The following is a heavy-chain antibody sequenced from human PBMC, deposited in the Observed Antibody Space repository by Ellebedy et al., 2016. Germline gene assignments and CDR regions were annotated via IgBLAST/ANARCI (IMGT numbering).Heavy chain of an antibody. D-gene: IGHD3-10*01. Sequence: GGSLRLSCTASGFTFGDYAMSWFRQAPGKGLEWVSSISSSSSYIYYADSVKGRFTISRDNSRNTVYLQMNSLRAEDTAMYYCATLNWVDGVRGWGQGTQVTVSS. CDR3: ATLNWVDGVRG. J-gene: IGHJ4*02. CDR1: GFTFGDYA. V-gene: IGHV3-21*04. CDR2: ISSSSSYI.